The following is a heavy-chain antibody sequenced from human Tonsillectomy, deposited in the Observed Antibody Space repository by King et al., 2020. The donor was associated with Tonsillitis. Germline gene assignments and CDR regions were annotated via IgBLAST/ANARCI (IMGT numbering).Heavy chain of an antibody. CDR1: GFTFSSYW. J-gene: IGHJ5*02. V-gene: IGHV3-74*01. CDR3: ARLLEWPNWFDP. D-gene: IGHD3-3*01. CDR2: INSDGSST. Sequence: VQLVESGGGLVQPGGSLRLSCAASGFTFSSYWMHWVRQAPGKGLVWVSRINSDGSSTSYADSVKGRFTISRDNAKNTLYLQMNSLRAEDTAVYDCARLLEWPNWFDPWGQGTLVTVSS.